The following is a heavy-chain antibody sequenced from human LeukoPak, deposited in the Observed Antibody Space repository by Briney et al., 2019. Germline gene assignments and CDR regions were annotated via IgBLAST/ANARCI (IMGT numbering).Heavy chain of an antibody. CDR3: ARGAHYDYVWGSYASPPHFDY. Sequence: PSETLSLTCSVSGGSISSYYWSWIRQPPGKGLEWIGYIYYSGSTNYNPSLKSRVTISVDTSKNQFSLKLSSVTAADTAVYYCARGAHYDYVWGSYASPPHFDYWGQGTLVTVSS. CDR1: GGSISSYY. J-gene: IGHJ4*02. CDR2: IYYSGST. D-gene: IGHD3-16*01. V-gene: IGHV4-59*01.